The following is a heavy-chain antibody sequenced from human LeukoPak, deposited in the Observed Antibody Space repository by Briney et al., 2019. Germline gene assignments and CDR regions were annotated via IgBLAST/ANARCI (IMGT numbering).Heavy chain of an antibody. D-gene: IGHD6-13*01. J-gene: IGHJ4*02. V-gene: IGHV4-61*02. Sequence: SETLSLTCTFSGGSISSGGYYWSWIRQPAEKGLEWIGRIYTSGNTNYNPSLKSRATISVDTSKNQFSLELSSVTAADTAVYYCARGPDSSSSYWGQGTLVTVSS. CDR3: ARGPDSSSSY. CDR1: GGSISSGGYY. CDR2: IYTSGNT.